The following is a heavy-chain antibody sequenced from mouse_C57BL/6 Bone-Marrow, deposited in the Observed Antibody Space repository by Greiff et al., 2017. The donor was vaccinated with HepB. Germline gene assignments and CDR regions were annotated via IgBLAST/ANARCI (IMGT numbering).Heavy chain of an antibody. CDR2: IYPRSGNT. J-gene: IGHJ4*01. V-gene: IGHV1-81*01. CDR1: GYTFTSYG. CDR3: ARNVVRHAMDY. Sequence: VHLVESGAELARPGASVKLSCKASGYTFTSYGISWVKQRTGQGLEWIGEIYPRSGNTYYNEKFKGKATLTADKSSSTAYMELRSLTSEDSAVYFCARNVVRHAMDYWGQGTSVTVSS.